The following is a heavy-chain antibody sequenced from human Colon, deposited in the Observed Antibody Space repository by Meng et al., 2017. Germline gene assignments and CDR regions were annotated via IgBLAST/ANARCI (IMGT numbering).Heavy chain of an antibody. CDR2: IYYSGNT. CDR1: GGSISSGGYY. D-gene: IGHD2-2*02. CDR3: ARYCASTTCYTGFDF. J-gene: IGHJ4*02. Sequence: QVRLPESCPGRVKPSQTLSHTCTVSGGSISSGGYYWSWIRQHPGKGLEWIGYIYYSGNTYYNPSLKSRVTISVDTSKNQFSLKLSSVTAADTAVYYCARYCASTTCYTGFDFWGQGTLVTVSS. V-gene: IGHV4-31*03.